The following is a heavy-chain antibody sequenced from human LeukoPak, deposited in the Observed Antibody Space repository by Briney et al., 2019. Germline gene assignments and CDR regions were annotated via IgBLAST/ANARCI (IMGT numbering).Heavy chain of an antibody. Sequence: GGSLRPSCAASGFTFSSYWMSWVRQAPGKGLEWVANIKQDGSEKYYVDSVKGRFTISRDNAKNSLYLQMNSLRAEDTAVYYCARTPIAAAGKGIWYFDYWGQGTLVTVSS. CDR3: ARTPIAAAGKGIWYFDY. CDR1: GFTFSSYW. D-gene: IGHD6-13*01. J-gene: IGHJ4*02. V-gene: IGHV3-7*03. CDR2: IKQDGSEK.